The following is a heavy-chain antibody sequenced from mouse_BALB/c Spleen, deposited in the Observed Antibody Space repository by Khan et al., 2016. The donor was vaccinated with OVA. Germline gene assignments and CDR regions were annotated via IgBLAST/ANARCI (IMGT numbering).Heavy chain of an antibody. CDR1: GFTFSTYG. D-gene: IGHD1-1*01. J-gene: IGHJ3*01. CDR2: ISRGGSYT. V-gene: IGHV5-6*01. CDR3: ARLAYYDDCDGFAY. Sequence: EVQLVESGADLVKPGGSLKLSCAASGFTFSTYGMSWVRQTPDKRLEWVATISRGGSYTYYPDNVKGRATISRDNAKNTLYLQMSSLQSADTAIYYGARLAYYDDCDGFAYWGQGTLVTVSA.